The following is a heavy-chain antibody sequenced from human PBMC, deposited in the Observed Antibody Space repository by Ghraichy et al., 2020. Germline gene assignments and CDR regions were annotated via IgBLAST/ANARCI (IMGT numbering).Heavy chain of an antibody. CDR1: RFTFKTYG. CDR2: IIGSGDIT. V-gene: IGHV3-23*01. CDR3: AKSRRVAHGKCRSTSCYGDIDY. J-gene: IGHJ4*02. D-gene: IGHD2-2*01. Sequence: GGSLRLSCVGSRFTFKTYGMSWVRQAPGKGLEWVSGIIGSGDITYYADSVKGRFTISRDNSKNTLYLQMNSLRAEDTAVYYCAKSRRVAHGKCRSTSCYGDIDYWGQGTLVTVSS.